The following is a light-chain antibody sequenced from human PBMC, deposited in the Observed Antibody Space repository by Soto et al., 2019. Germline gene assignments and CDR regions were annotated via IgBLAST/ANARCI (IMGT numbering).Light chain of an antibody. Sequence: DIQLTQSPSFLSASVGDRVTVTCRASQDISSYLAWYQQKPGKAPKLLIHTASTLQSGVPSRFSGSGSGPDFTLTISSLQPDDFATYYCQQRHSYPITFGQGTRLDIK. V-gene: IGKV1-9*01. CDR3: QQRHSYPIT. CDR2: TAS. CDR1: QDISSY. J-gene: IGKJ5*01.